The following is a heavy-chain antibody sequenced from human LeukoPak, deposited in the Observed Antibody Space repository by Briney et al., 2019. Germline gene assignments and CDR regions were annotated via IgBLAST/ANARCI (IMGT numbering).Heavy chain of an antibody. CDR3: ARRVTTFLS. J-gene: IGHJ4*02. D-gene: IGHD4-17*01. V-gene: IGHV3-21*01. CDR2: ISSTSSYM. Sequence: GGSLRLSCSASGFDLSPYTMNWVRQAPGKGLEWVASISSTSSYMYYGDSLKGRFTVSRDNAKNTLYLQLGSLRAEDTATYYCARRVTTFLSWGQGTLVIVSS. CDR1: GFDLSPYT.